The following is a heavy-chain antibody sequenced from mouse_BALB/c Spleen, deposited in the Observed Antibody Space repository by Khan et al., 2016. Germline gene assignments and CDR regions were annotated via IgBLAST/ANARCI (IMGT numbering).Heavy chain of an antibody. CDR2: IDHSDSYT. V-gene: IGHV1-69*02. D-gene: IGHD2-2*01. J-gene: IGHJ3*01. CDR3: CSIYYAYACFVY. Sequence: QVQLKQSGAELVKPGASVKLSCKASGYTFTSYWIHWVKQRPGQGLEWIGEIDHSDSYTNYNQKFKGKATLTVDKSSSTEYMQLSSLTSEDSAVYYFCSIYYAYACFVYWGQGTLVTVSS. CDR1: GYTFTSYW.